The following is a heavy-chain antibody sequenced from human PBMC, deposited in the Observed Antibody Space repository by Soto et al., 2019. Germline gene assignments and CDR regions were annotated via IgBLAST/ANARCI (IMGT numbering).Heavy chain of an antibody. CDR3: ARGPQWLARFFFAY. D-gene: IGHD6-19*01. CDR2: TDYSGNT. CDR1: GFSIISDYS. J-gene: IGHJ4*02. Sequence: SDTLSLTCSFIGFSIISDYSWSWISQPPGKGLEWIGNTDYSGNTHYNPSLKSRVTISVDTSRNQFSLKLSSVTVADTAVYYCARGPQWLARFFFAYWGQGTQVTVS. V-gene: IGHV4-30-4*02.